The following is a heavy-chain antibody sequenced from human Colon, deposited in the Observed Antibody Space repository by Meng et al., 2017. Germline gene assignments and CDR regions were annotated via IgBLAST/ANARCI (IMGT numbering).Heavy chain of an antibody. CDR3: VRYFDKYDRGGYTDWFDS. V-gene: IGHV3-7*01. J-gene: IGHJ5*01. CDR1: GFIFSNYW. D-gene: IGHD3-22*01. CDR2: IKEEDSGD. Sequence: GGSLRLSCAASGFIFSNYWMSWVRQAPGKGLEWVAIIKEEDSGDYYVDSVKGRFTISRDNAKNSLYLKMNGLRDEDTAVYYCVRYFDKYDRGGYTDWFDSWGPGTLVTVSS.